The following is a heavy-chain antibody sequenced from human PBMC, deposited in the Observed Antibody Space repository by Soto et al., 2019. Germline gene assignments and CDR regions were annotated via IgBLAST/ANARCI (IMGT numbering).Heavy chain of an antibody. D-gene: IGHD3-3*01. V-gene: IGHV5-51*01. CDR1: GYSFTSYW. CDR3: ERVFGVVHNAFDI. Sequence: GESLKISCKGSGYSFTSYWIGWVRQMPGKGLEWMGIIYPGDSDTRYSPSFQGQVTISADKSISTAYLQWSSLKASDTAMYYCERVFGVVHNAFDIWGQGTMVTVSS. CDR2: IYPGDSDT. J-gene: IGHJ3*02.